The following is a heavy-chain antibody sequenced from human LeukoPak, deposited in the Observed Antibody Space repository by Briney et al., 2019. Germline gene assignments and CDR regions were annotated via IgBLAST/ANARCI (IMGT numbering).Heavy chain of an antibody. V-gene: IGHV5-51*01. CDR2: IYPGDSDS. CDR3: ARPGSYYAAFDI. CDR1: GYSFTSYW. Sequence: GESLKISCKGSGYSFTSYWIGWVRQMPGKGLEWMGIIYPGDSDSKYSRSFQGQVTTSADKSINTAYLQWSSLKASDTAMYYCARPGSYYAAFDIWGQGTMVTVSS. J-gene: IGHJ3*02. D-gene: IGHD1-26*01.